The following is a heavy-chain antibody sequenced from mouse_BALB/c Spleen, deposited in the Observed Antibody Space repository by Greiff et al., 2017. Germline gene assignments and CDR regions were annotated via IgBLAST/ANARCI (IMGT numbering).Heavy chain of an antibody. D-gene: IGHD3-1*01. CDR2: INSNGGST. CDR1: GFTFSSYG. J-gene: IGHJ2*01. V-gene: IGHV5-6-3*01. CDR3: ARDERGFYY. Sequence: EVQVVESGGGLVQPGGSLKLSCAASGFTFSSYGMSWVRQTPDKRLELVATINSNGGSTYYPDSVKGRFTISRDNAKNTLYLQMSSLKSEDTAMYYCARDERGFYYWGQGTTLTVSS.